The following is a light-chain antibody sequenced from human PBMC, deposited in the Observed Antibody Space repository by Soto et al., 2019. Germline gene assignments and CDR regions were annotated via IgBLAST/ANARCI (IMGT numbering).Light chain of an antibody. J-gene: IGKJ5*01. CDR1: QSVSSY. CDR2: GAS. CDR3: QQYNNWIT. Sequence: VEFTQFGAPLTMSKGERGTLFGRASQSVSSYLAWYQQKPGQAPRLLIYGASTRATGIPARFSGSGSGTEFTLTISSLQSEDFAVYYCQQYNNWITFGQGTRLEI. V-gene: IGKV3-15*01.